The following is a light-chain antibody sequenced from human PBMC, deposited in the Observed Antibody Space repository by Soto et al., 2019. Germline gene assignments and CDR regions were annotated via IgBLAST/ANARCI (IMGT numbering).Light chain of an antibody. CDR3: CSFAGSYSYV. J-gene: IGLJ1*01. CDR1: SSDVGRYDY. Sequence: SVLAQPRSVSASPGQSVTISCTGTSSDVGRYDYVSWYQQHPGKAPKLIVYDVTERPSGVPDRFSGSKSGNTASLTISGLQAEDEADYSCCSFAGSYSYVLGTGTKVTVL. V-gene: IGLV2-11*01. CDR2: DVT.